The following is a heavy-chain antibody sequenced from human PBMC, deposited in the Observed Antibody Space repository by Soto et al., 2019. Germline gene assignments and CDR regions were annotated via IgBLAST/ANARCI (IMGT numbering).Heavy chain of an antibody. CDR1: GGSFSSSNYY. D-gene: IGHD4-17*01. Sequence: LSLTCTVSGGSFSSSNYYWGWIRQSPGKGLEWIGNIFYGGGSGVAYYSPSLKSRVTISVDTSKNQFSLNMRSLTAADTAVYFCARRGGGDSLFDSWGQGKLVTVSS. J-gene: IGHJ4*02. CDR3: ARRGGGDSLFDS. CDR2: IFYGGGSGVA. V-gene: IGHV4-39*01.